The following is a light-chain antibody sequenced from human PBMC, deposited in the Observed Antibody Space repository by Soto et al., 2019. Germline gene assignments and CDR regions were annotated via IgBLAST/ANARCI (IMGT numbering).Light chain of an antibody. V-gene: IGKV1-39*01. CDR2: AGS. J-gene: IGKJ1*01. CDR3: QQSYNTPFT. CDR1: PSISSY. Sequence: DIQMTQSPSSLSASVGDRVTITCRASPSISSYLNWYQQKPGKAPKLLIYAGSSFQSGVPSRFSGSGSGTDFTLTISSLQPEDFATYYCQQSYNTPFTFGQGIKVEIK.